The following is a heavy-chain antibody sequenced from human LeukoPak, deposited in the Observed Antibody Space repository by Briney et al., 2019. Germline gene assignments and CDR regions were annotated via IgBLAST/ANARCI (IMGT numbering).Heavy chain of an antibody. CDR1: GYTFTSYD. D-gene: IGHD3-3*01. CDR3: ARGPGKITIFGVVQYYYYYVDV. CDR2: MNPNSGNT. Sequence: ASVKVSCKASGYTFTSYDINWVRQATGQGLEWMGWMNPNSGNTGYAQKFQGRVTMTRNTSISTAYMELSSLRSEDTAVYYCARGPGKITIFGVVQYYYYYVDVWGKGTTVTVSS. V-gene: IGHV1-8*01. J-gene: IGHJ6*03.